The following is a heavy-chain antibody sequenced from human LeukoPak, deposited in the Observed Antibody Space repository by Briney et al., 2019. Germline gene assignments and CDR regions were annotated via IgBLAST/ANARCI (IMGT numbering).Heavy chain of an antibody. V-gene: IGHV4-39*01. CDR3: VRHDGRGGATMGALDS. J-gene: IGHJ4*02. CDR2: IYYGRTT. D-gene: IGHD5-12*01. Sequence: SETLSLTCTVSAGSITSGSHHWGWIRQSPGRGLEWIGSIYYGRTTYYNPSLNSRVTISVVTSNNQFSLQLNSVTAADTAVYYCVRHDGRGGATMGALDSWGQGSLVTVSS. CDR1: AGSITSGSHH.